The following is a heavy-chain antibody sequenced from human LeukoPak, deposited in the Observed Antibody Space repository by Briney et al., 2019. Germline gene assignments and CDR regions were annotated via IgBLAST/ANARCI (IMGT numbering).Heavy chain of an antibody. D-gene: IGHD2-21*02. CDR1: GDSVSSNSAA. CDR2: TYYRSKWYN. J-gene: IGHJ4*02. CDR3: ARGTAIASSVAFDY. V-gene: IGHV6-1*01. Sequence: SQTLSLTCAISGDSVSSNSAAWNWIRQSPSRGLEWLGRTYYRSKWYNDYAVSVKSRITINPDTSKNQFSLQLNSLTPEDTAVYYCARGTAIASSVAFDYWGQGTLVTVSS.